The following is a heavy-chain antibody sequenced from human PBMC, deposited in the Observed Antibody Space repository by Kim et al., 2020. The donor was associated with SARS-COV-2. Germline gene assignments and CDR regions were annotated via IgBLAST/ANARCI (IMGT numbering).Heavy chain of an antibody. CDR2: ISGGGST. Sequence: GGSLRLSCAASGFTFSSYAMSWVRQAPGKGLEWVSAISGGGSTYYTDSVKGRFTISRDISKNTLYLQMNSLRAEDTAVYYCSKPGSGSLNWFDPWGQGTL. D-gene: IGHD3-10*01. CDR3: SKPGSGSLNWFDP. CDR1: GFTFSSYA. J-gene: IGHJ5*02. V-gene: IGHV3-23*01.